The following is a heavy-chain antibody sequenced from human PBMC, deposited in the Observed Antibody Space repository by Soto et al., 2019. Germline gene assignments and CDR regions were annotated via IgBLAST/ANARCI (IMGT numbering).Heavy chain of an antibody. CDR3: ATNRYYVWGGYRSGPHGAFDI. D-gene: IGHD3-16*02. CDR2: INHSGST. J-gene: IGHJ3*02. Sequence: SETLSLTCAVYGGSFSGYYWSWIRQPPGKGLEWIGEINHSGSTNYNPSLKSRVTISVDTSKNQFSLKLSSVTAADTAVYYCATNRYYVWGGYRSGPHGAFDIWGQGTMVTVSS. CDR1: GGSFSGYY. V-gene: IGHV4-34*01.